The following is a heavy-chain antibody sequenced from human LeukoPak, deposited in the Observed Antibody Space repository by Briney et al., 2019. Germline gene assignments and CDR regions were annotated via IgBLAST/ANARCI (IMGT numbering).Heavy chain of an antibody. CDR1: GYTFTDYY. J-gene: IGHJ4*02. D-gene: IGHD3-22*01. CDR2: INPNSGGT. CDR3: ARARITMMYFDY. Sequence: ASVKVSCKASGYTFTDYYMHWVRQAPGQGLEWMGWINPNSGGTNYAQKFQGRVTMTRDTSISTAYMELSRLRSDDTAVCYCARARITMMYFDYWGQGTLVTVSS. V-gene: IGHV1-2*02.